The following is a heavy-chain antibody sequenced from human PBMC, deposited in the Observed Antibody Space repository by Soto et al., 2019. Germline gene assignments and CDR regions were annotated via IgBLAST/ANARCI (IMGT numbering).Heavy chain of an antibody. CDR1: GYTFTSYY. CDR2: INPSGGST. J-gene: IGHJ6*02. V-gene: IGHV1-46*01. CDR3: ARDRQAAARYCSSTSCYLAYYHYYGMDV. Sequence: ASVKVSCKASGYTFTSYYMHWVRQAPGQGLEWMGIINPSGGSTSYAQKFQGRVTMTRDTSTSTVYMELSSLRSEDTAVYYCARDRQAAARYCSSTSCYLAYYHYYGMDVWGQGTTVTVSS. D-gene: IGHD2-2*01.